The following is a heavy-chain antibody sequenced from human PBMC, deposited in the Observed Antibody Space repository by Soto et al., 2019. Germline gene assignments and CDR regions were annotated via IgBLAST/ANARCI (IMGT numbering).Heavy chain of an antibody. CDR2: ISYDGSNK. CDR1: GFTFSSYA. V-gene: IGHV3-30-3*01. D-gene: IGHD2-2*01. J-gene: IGHJ6*02. CDR3: ASPKGKYQLLPLDV. Sequence: QVQLVESGGGVVQPGRSLRLPCAASGFTFSSYAMHWVRQAPGKGLEWVAVISYDGSNKYYADSVKGRFTISRDNSKNTLYLQMNSLRAEDTAVYYCASPKGKYQLLPLDVWGQGTTVTVSS.